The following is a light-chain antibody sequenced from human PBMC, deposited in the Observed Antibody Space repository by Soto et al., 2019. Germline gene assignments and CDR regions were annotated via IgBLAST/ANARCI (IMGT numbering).Light chain of an antibody. Sequence: IVLTQSPATLSVSLGDSATLSCRAGQSVSLSLAWYQMRPGQPPRLLIYGASTRATGIPDRFSGGGSGTDFTLTISRLEPEDFAVYYCHQYGSSQTFGQGTKVDIK. V-gene: IGKV3-20*01. CDR3: HQYGSSQT. CDR2: GAS. J-gene: IGKJ1*01. CDR1: QSVSLS.